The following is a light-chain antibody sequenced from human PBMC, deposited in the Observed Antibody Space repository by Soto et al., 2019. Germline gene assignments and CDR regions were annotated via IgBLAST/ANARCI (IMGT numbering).Light chain of an antibody. V-gene: IGKV3-11*01. CDR2: DVS. Sequence: EIVLTQSPATLSSSPGERATLSCRASQSVSSYLAWYQQKPGQAPRLLIHDVSNKAPGIPARFSASGSGTYFTLTISSLEPEDFAVYYGHQRSNWPPITFGEGTRLEIK. J-gene: IGKJ5*01. CDR3: HQRSNWPPIT. CDR1: QSVSSY.